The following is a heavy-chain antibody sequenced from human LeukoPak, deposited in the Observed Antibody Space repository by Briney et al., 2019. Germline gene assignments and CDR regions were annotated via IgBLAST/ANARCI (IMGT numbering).Heavy chain of an antibody. D-gene: IGHD3-10*01. CDR2: ISGSGSST. CDR1: GFTFSSYA. J-gene: IGHJ4*02. CDR3: AKEPDYYGSGSPDY. Sequence: GGSLRLSCAASGFTFSSYAMSWVRQAPGKGLEWVSAISGSGSSTYYADSVKGRFTISRDNSKNTLYLQMNSLRAEDTAVYYCAKEPDYYGSGSPDYWGQGTLVTVSS. V-gene: IGHV3-23*01.